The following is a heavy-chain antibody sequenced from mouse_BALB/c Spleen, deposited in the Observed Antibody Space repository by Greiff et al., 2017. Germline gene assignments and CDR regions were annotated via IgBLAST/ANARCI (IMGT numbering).Heavy chain of an antibody. D-gene: IGHD2-14*01. CDR1: GYTFTSYW. Sequence: LHQPGSELVRPGASVKLSCKASGYTFTSYWMHWVKQRPGQGLEWIGDIYPGSGSTNYDEKFKSKATLTVDTSSSTAYMQLSSLTSEDSAVYYCTRSYYRYDVGYWGQGTTLTVSS. V-gene: IGHV1S22*01. J-gene: IGHJ2*01. CDR2: IYPGSGST. CDR3: TRSYYRYDVGY.